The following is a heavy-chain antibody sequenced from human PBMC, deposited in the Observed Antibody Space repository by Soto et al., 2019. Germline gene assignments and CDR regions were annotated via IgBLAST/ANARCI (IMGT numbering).Heavy chain of an antibody. CDR3: LTASGWDGGSGAFDI. V-gene: IGHV3-15*01. Sequence: EVQLVESGGGVVKPGGSLRLSCAASGFSFTNAWMTWVRQAPGRGLEWVGRIKTKTYGETTEYAAPVKGRFIISRYDLKNTVYLQMNSLQTEDTAVYYCLTASGWDGGSGAFDIWGQGTMVTVSS. CDR1: GFSFTNAW. CDR2: IKTKTYGETT. J-gene: IGHJ3*02. D-gene: IGHD6-19*01.